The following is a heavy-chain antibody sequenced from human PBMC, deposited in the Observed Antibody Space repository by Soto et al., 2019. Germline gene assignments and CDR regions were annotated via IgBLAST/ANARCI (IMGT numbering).Heavy chain of an antibody. CDR1: GYTLTELS. J-gene: IGHJ5*02. V-gene: IGHV1-24*01. CDR3: ARHRSAVAGLSWYNWFDP. Sequence: ASVKVSCKVSGYTLTELSMHWVRQAPGKGLEWMGGFDPEDGETIYAQKFQGRVTMTEDTSTDTAYMELSSVTAADTAVYYCARHRSAVAGLSWYNWFDPWGQGTLVTVSS. D-gene: IGHD6-19*01. CDR2: FDPEDGET.